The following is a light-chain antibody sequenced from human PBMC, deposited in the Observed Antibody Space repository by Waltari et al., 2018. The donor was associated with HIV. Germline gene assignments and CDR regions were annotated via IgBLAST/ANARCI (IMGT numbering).Light chain of an antibody. CDR1: QSVLYSSNNKNY. CDR2: WAS. J-gene: IGKJ1*01. Sequence: DIVMTQSPDSLAVSLGARDTINCKYSQSVLYSSNNKNYLAWYQQQPGQPPKLLIYWASTRESGVPDRFSGSGSGTDFTLTISSLQAEDVAVYYCQQYYSTPWTFGQGTKVEIK. V-gene: IGKV4-1*01. CDR3: QQYYSTPWT.